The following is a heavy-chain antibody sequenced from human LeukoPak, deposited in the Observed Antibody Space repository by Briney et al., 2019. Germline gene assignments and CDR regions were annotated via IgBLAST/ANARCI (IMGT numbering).Heavy chain of an antibody. V-gene: IGHV4-34*01. CDR3: ARGATISETGYFDF. Sequence: SETLSLTCAVYGGSFSRYYWSWIRQSPGKGLGWIAEIDHRGDTNYNPSVKSRVTISVDTSKNQFSLKMRSLGAADTALYYCARGATISETGYFDFWGQGTLVTVSS. J-gene: IGHJ4*03. CDR1: GGSFSRYY. D-gene: IGHD5-24*01. CDR2: IDHRGDT.